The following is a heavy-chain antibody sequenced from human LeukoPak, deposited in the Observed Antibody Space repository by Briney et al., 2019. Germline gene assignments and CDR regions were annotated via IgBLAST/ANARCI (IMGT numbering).Heavy chain of an antibody. CDR1: GFTFDAYG. J-gene: IGHJ2*01. Sequence: GRCLRPSCAASGFTFDAYGMSWVRQAPGKGLEWVSGMNWNGGIAGYADSVKGRFTISRDKAKNSLYLQMNSLRAEDTALYYCARVSSSWYQDWYFDLWGRGTLVTVSS. V-gene: IGHV3-20*04. CDR2: MNWNGGIA. D-gene: IGHD6-13*01. CDR3: ARVSSSWYQDWYFDL.